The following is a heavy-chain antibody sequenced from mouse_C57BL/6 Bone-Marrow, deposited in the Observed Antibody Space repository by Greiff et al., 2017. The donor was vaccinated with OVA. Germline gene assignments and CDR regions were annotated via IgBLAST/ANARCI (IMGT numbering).Heavy chain of an antibody. CDR1: GYTFTSYW. CDR2: IDPYDSYT. CDR3: ARELVLDY. Sequence: VQLQQSGAELVMPGASVKLSCKASGYTFTSYWMHWVKQRPGKGLEWIGEIDPYDSYTNYNQKFKGKSTLTVDKSSSTAYIQLSSLTSEDSAVYYCARELVLDYWGQGTTLTVSS. V-gene: IGHV1-69*01. J-gene: IGHJ2*01. D-gene: IGHD1-1*01.